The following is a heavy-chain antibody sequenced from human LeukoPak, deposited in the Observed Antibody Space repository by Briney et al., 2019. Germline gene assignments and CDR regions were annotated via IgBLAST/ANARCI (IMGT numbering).Heavy chain of an antibody. J-gene: IGHJ4*02. CDR2: INPSGGST. V-gene: IGHV1-46*01. Sequence: ASVKVSCKASGYTFTSYYMHWVRQAPGQGLEWMGIINPSGGSTSYAQKFQGRVTMTRDTSTSTVYMELSSLRSEDTAVYYCATVRGSGYFDYWGQGTLVTVSS. CDR3: ATVRGSGYFDY. D-gene: IGHD3-16*01. CDR1: GYTFTSYY.